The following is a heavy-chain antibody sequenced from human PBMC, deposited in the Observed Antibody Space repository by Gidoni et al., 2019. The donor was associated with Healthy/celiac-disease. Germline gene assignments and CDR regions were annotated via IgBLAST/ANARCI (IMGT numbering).Heavy chain of an antibody. CDR3: ARGQGICSGGSCYSFDY. J-gene: IGHJ4*02. Sequence: QVQLQQWGAGLLKPSETLSLTCAVSGGSFSGYYWSWIRQPPGKGLEWIGEISHSGSTNYNPYLKSRVTISVDTSKNQFSLKLSSVAAADTAVYDCARGQGICSGGSCYSFDYWGQGTLVTVSS. D-gene: IGHD2-15*01. CDR1: GGSFSGYY. CDR2: ISHSGST. V-gene: IGHV4-34*01.